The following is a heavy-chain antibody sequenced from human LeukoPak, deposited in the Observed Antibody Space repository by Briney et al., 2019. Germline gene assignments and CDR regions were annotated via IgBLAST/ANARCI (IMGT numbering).Heavy chain of an antibody. D-gene: IGHD3-22*01. V-gene: IGHV3-30-3*01. Sequence: GGSLRLSCAASRFSFSSYAMHWVRQAPGKGLECVAVVSYDGNNKYYAHSVKGRFTISRDNSKNTLYLQMNSLRAEDTAVYYCARASYDSSGYFFYPPDFWGQGTLVTVSS. CDR1: RFSFSSYA. CDR3: ARASYDSSGYFFYPPDF. CDR2: VSYDGNNK. J-gene: IGHJ4*02.